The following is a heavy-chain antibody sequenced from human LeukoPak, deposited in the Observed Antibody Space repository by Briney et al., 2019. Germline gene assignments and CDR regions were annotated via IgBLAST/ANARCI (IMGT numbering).Heavy chain of an antibody. CDR2: INHSGST. J-gene: IGHJ4*02. CDR1: GGSFSGYY. V-gene: IGHV4-34*01. CDR3: ARDTYYYDSSGYYLMGGFDY. D-gene: IGHD3-22*01. Sequence: SETLSLTCAVYGGSFSGYYWSWIRQPPGKGLEWIGEINHSGSTNYNPSLKSRVTISVDTSKNQFSLKLSSVTAADTAVYYCARDTYYYDSSGYYLMGGFDYWGQGTLVTVSS.